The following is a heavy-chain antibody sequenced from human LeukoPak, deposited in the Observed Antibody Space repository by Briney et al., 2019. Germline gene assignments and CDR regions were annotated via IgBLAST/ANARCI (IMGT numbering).Heavy chain of an antibody. CDR1: GFTFSSYG. J-gene: IGHJ3*02. CDR2: ISYDGSNK. D-gene: IGHD3-10*01. CDR3: AKAGEREPMGAFDI. Sequence: GGSLRLSCAASGFTFSSYGMHWVRQAPGKGLEWVAVISYDGSNKYYADSVKGRFTISRDNSKNTLYLQMNSLRAEDTAVYYCAKAGEREPMGAFDIWGQGTMVTVSS. V-gene: IGHV3-30*18.